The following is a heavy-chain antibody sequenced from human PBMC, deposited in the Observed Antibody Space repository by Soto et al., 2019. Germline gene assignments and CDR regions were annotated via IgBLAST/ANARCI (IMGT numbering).Heavy chain of an antibody. D-gene: IGHD2-2*01. Sequence: SETLSLTCTVSGGSISSGGYYWSWIRQHPGKGLEWIGYIYYSGSTYYNPSLKSRVTISVDTSKNQFSLKLSSVTAADTAVYYCARDYCSSTSCYEPCGQGTLVTVSS. V-gene: IGHV4-31*03. J-gene: IGHJ1*01. CDR1: GGSISSGGYY. CDR3: ARDYCSSTSCYEP. CDR2: IYYSGST.